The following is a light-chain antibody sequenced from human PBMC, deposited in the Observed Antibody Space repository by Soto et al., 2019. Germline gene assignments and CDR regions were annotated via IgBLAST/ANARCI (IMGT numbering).Light chain of an antibody. CDR2: GAS. V-gene: IGKV3-15*01. CDR3: QHYNNWPPRT. J-gene: IGKJ1*01. Sequence: EIVMTQSPVTLSVSPGERATLSCRASQSVNTNLAWYQQKPGQTPRLLICGASTRATGIPARFSGSGSGTEFTLTISGLQSEDFAVYYCQHYNNWPPRTFGQGTKVEIK. CDR1: QSVNTN.